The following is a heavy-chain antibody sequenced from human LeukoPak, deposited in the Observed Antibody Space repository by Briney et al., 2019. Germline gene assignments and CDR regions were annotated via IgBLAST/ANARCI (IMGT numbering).Heavy chain of an antibody. CDR1: GFTFSSYA. D-gene: IGHD6-19*01. Sequence: GGSLRLSCAASGFTFSSYAMSWVRQAPGKGLEWVANIKQDGSEKYYVDSVKGRFTISRDNAKNSLYLQMNSLRAEDTAVYYCARDQPEIAVAGVFDYWGQGTLVTVSS. CDR2: IKQDGSEK. J-gene: IGHJ4*02. V-gene: IGHV3-7*01. CDR3: ARDQPEIAVAGVFDY.